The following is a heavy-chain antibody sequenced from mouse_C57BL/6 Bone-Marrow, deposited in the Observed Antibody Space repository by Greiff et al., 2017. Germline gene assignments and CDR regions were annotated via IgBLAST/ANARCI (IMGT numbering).Heavy chain of an antibody. Sequence: ESGPGLVKPSQSLSLTCSVTGYSITSGYYWNWIRQFPGNKLEWMGYISYDGSNNYNPSLKNRISITRDTYKNQFFLKLNSVTTEDTATYYCARDRLYGWGQGTTLTVSS. J-gene: IGHJ2*01. V-gene: IGHV3-6*01. CDR1: GYSITSGYY. D-gene: IGHD1-1*01. CDR3: ARDRLYG. CDR2: ISYDGSN.